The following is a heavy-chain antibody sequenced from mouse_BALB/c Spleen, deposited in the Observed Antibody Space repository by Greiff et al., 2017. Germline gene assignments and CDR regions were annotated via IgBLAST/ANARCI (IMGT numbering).Heavy chain of an antibody. D-gene: IGHD2-2*01. V-gene: IGHV6-6*02. CDR1: GFTFSNYW. CDR3: TRGGFYGYDGKNYFDY. Sequence: DVKLVESGGGLVQPGGSMKLSCVASGFTFSNYWMNWVRQSPEKGLEWVAEIRLKSNNYATHYAESVKGRFTISRDDSKSSVYLQMNNLRAEDTGIYYCTRGGFYGYDGKNYFDYWGQGTTLTVSS. J-gene: IGHJ2*01. CDR2: IRLKSNNYAT.